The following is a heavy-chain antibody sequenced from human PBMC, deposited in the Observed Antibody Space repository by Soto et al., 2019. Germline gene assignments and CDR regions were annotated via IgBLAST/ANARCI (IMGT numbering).Heavy chain of an antibody. CDR1: GYTFTGYY. CDR3: AKAFLEGYYGMDV. Sequence: AASVKVSCKASGYTFTGYYMHWVRQAPGQGLEWMGWINPNSGGTNYAQKFQGWVTMTRDTSISTAYMELSRLRSDDTAVYYCAKAFLEGYYGMDVWGQGTTVTVSS. V-gene: IGHV1-2*04. J-gene: IGHJ6*02. CDR2: INPNSGGT.